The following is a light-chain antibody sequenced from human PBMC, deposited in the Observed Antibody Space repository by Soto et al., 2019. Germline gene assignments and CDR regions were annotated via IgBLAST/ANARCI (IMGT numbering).Light chain of an antibody. CDR2: RAS. J-gene: IGKJ2*01. CDR1: QHVSSN. V-gene: IGKV3-15*01. Sequence: DIVMTQSPATLSVSPGGSATLSCRASQHVSSNFAWYRQKPGQAPTLLIYRASTRANGIPARFSGSGSGTEFTLTISILQSEDFAVYYCQQYNNWPYTFGQGTKLEI. CDR3: QQYNNWPYT.